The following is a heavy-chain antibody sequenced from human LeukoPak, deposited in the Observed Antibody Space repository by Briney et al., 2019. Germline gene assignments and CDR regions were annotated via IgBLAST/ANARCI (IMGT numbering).Heavy chain of an antibody. V-gene: IGHV3-30*18. D-gene: IGHD5-24*01. J-gene: IGHJ4*02. CDR3: AKDGGWLHSAYYFDY. Sequence: PGGSLRLSCAGSGFTVSSFGMHWVRQAPGKGLEWGAGISYDGSNKYYADSVKGRFTISRDNSKNTVYLQMDSLRAEDTAVSYCAKDGGWLHSAYYFDYWGQGTLVPVSS. CDR2: ISYDGSNK. CDR1: GFTVSSFG.